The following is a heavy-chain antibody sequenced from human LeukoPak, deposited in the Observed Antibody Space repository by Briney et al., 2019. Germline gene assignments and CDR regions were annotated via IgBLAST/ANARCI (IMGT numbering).Heavy chain of an antibody. CDR1: GGSISSYY. V-gene: IGHV4-59*01. CDR2: IYYSGST. CDR3: ARGVPEHYDFWSGYFYYFDY. D-gene: IGHD3-3*01. Sequence: SETLSLTCTVSGGSISSYYWSWIRQPPGKGLEWIGYIYYSGSTNYNPSLKSRVTISVDTSKNQFSLKLTSVTAADTAVYYCARGVPEHYDFWSGYFYYFDYWGQGTLVTVSS. J-gene: IGHJ4*02.